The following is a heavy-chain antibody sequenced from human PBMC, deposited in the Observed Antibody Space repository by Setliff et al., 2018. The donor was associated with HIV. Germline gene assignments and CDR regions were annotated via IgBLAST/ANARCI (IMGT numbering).Heavy chain of an antibody. CDR1: GYSITSGYS. Sequence: SETLSLTCAVSGYSITSGYSWGWIRQSPGKGLEWIGNAYHSGRTYYNPSLKSRVAMSIDTSKNQFSLRLSSVTAADTAVYYCARDKRASFDGLDVWGQGTTVTVSS. CDR2: AYHSGRT. V-gene: IGHV4-38-2*02. J-gene: IGHJ6*02. CDR3: ARDKRASFDGLDV.